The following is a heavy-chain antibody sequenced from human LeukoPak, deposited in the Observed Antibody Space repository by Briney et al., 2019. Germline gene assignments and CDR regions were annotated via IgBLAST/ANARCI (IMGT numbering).Heavy chain of an antibody. CDR3: ARERAHYYMDV. V-gene: IGHV3-74*01. CDR1: GFTFTTYW. J-gene: IGHJ6*03. Sequence: GGSLRLSCAASGFTFTTYWMHWVRQVPGKGLVWVARIKGDGSSTRHADSMKGRFTISRDNAKNSLYLQMNSLRAEDTALYHCARERAHYYMDVWGKGTTVTVSS. CDR2: IKGDGSST.